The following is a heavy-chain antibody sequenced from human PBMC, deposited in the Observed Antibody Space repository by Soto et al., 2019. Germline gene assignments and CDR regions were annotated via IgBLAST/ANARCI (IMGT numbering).Heavy chain of an antibody. V-gene: IGHV4-39*07. CDR2: IYYSGST. Sequence: SETLSLTCTVSGGSISSSSYFWGWIRQPPGKGLEWIGSIYYSGSTYYNPSLKSRVTVSVDTSKNQFSLKLSSVTAADTAVYYRARDPTPWGQGTLVTVYS. J-gene: IGHJ5*02. CDR3: ARDPTP. CDR1: GGSISSSSYF.